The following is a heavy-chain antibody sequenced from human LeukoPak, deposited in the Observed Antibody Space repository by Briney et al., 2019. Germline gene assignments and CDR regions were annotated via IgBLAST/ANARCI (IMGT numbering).Heavy chain of an antibody. Sequence: PSETLSLTCAGYGGSFSGYYWSWIRQPPGKGLEWIGEINHSGSTNYNPSLKSRVTISVDTSKNQFSLKLSSVTAADTAVYYCARDMVSASGYFQHWGQGTLVTVSS. CDR2: INHSGST. V-gene: IGHV4-34*01. J-gene: IGHJ1*01. D-gene: IGHD3-10*01. CDR3: ARDMVSASGYFQH. CDR1: GGSFSGYY.